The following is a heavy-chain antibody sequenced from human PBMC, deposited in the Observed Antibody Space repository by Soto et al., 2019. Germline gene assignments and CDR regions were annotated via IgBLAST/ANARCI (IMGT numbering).Heavy chain of an antibody. D-gene: IGHD3-22*01. V-gene: IGHV1-46*01. J-gene: IGHJ3*02. CDR1: GYTFTSYY. CDR3: AREGRYYDSSGKIRKGAFDI. CDR2: INPSGSST. Sequence: ASVKVSCKASGYTFTSYYMHWVRQAPGQGLEWMGIINPSGSSTSYAQKFQGRVTMTRDTSTSTVYMELSSLRSQDTAVYYCAREGRYYDSSGKIRKGAFDIWGQGTMVTVSS.